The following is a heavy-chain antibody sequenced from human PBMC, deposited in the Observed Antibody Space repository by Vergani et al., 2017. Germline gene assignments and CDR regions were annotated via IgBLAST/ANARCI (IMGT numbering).Heavy chain of an antibody. Sequence: EVQLVESGGGLVQPGGSLRLSCAASGFPFSSYWMSWVRQAPGKGLEGVANIKQDGSGKYYVDSVKGRFTLSRDNAKNSLYLPMNRLRAEDTAVYDCARQASYYYGMDVWGQGTTVTVSS. V-gene: IGHV3-7*03. J-gene: IGHJ6*02. CDR2: IKQDGSGK. CDR1: GFPFSSYW. CDR3: ARQASYYYGMDV.